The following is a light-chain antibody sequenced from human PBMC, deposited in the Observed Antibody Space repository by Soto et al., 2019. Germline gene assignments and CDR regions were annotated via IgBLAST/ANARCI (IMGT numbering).Light chain of an antibody. CDR2: SAS. V-gene: IGKV3-20*01. CDR3: QQYSSSPRT. J-gene: IGKJ5*01. CDR1: QSVSSSY. Sequence: EILLTQSPGTLSLSPGERATLYCRASQSVSSSYLAWYQQKPGQAPRLLIYSASNRATGIPDRFSGSGSGTDFTLTISRLEPEDFAVYYCQQYSSSPRTFGQGTRLEIK.